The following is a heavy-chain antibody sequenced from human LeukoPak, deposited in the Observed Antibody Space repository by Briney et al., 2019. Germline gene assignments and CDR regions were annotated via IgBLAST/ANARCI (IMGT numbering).Heavy chain of an antibody. CDR1: GFTFSSYA. CDR2: ISSSGGST. CDR3: ATFRASRRPSGGFAS. D-gene: IGHD6-25*01. V-gene: IGHV3-23*01. J-gene: IGHJ4*02. Sequence: GGSLRLSCAASGFTFSSYAMSWVRQAPGKGLEWVSGISSSGGSTYYADSVKGRFTISRDNSKNTLFLQMNSLRAEDTALYCCATFRASRRPSGGFASWGQGPVVTVSS.